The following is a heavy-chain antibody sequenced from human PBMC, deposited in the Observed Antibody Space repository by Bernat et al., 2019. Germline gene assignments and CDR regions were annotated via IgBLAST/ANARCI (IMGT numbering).Heavy chain of an antibody. CDR2: ISYDGSNK. V-gene: IGHV3-30-3*01. D-gene: IGHD6-13*01. CDR3: ARTTKSSSWYVLDY. J-gene: IGHJ4*02. Sequence: QVQLVESGGGVVQPGRSLRLSCAASGFTFSSYAMHWVRQAPGKGLEWVAVISYDGSNKYYADSVKCRFTISRDNSKNTLYLQMNSLRAEDTAVYYCARTTKSSSWYVLDYWGQGTLVTVSS. CDR1: GFTFSSYA.